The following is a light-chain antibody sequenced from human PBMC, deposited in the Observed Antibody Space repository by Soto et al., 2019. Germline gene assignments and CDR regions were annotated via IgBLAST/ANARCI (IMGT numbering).Light chain of an antibody. CDR1: QSVSSY. Sequence: EIVLTQSPATLSLSPGDRATLSCRASQSVSSYLAWYQQKHGQAPRLLIYDASNKATGIPARFSGSGSGTDFTLTISSREPEDFAAYYCQQRSNWYTFGQVKKLEIK. CDR3: QQRSNWYT. J-gene: IGKJ2*01. V-gene: IGKV3-11*01. CDR2: DAS.